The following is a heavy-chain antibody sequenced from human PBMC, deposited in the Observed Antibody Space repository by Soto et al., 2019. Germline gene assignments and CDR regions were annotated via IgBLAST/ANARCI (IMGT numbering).Heavy chain of an antibody. J-gene: IGHJ4*02. CDR1: GFTFSSYG. CDR2: ISYDGSNK. V-gene: IGHV3-30*18. CDR3: AQDKGIVGATPHY. D-gene: IGHD1-26*01. Sequence: QVQLVESGGGVVQPGRSLRLSCAASGFTFSSYGMHWVRQAPGKGLEWVAVISYDGSNKYYADSVKGRFTISRDNSKKTLYLQMNSLRAEDTAVYYCAQDKGIVGATPHYWGQGTLVTVSS.